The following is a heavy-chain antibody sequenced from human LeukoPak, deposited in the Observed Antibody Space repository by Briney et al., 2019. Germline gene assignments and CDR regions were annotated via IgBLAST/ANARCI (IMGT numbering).Heavy chain of an antibody. D-gene: IGHD2-2*01. V-gene: IGHV4-4*02. CDR2: IYHSGGT. CDR3: ARGQMASCRAFDY. Sequence: SETLSLTCAVSGGSISSSNWWGWVRQPPGKGLDWIGEIYHSGGTNYNPSLKRRVTITVDKSKNQFFLKLSSVTAADTAVYYCARGQMASCRAFDYWGQGTLVTVGS. J-gene: IGHJ4*02. CDR1: GGSISSSNW.